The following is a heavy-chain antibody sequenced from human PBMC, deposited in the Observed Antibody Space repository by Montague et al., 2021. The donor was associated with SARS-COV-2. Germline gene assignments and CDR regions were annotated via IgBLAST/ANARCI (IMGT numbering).Heavy chain of an antibody. J-gene: IGHJ3*02. Sequence: SETLSLTCTVSGFSIGSGDYWGWIRRPLGKGLEWIGSIYHSGTTYYNPSLQSRLTMSIDTSTNQFSLRLTSVTAADTAVFSCVREKAGGLRNVFDIWGQGTTVTVSS. CDR1: GFSIGSGDY. CDR3: VREKAGGLRNVFDI. V-gene: IGHV4-38-2*02. CDR2: IYHSGTT.